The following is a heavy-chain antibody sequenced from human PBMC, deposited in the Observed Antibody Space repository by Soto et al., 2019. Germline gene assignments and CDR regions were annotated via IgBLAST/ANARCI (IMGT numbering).Heavy chain of an antibody. Sequence: QVQLVQSGAEVKKPGSSVKVSCKASGGTFSSYTISWVRQAPGQGLEWMGRIIPILGIANYAQKFQGRVTITADKSTSTAYMELSSLRSEDTAVYYCARGIGFGVPHYYYYGMDVWGQGTTVTVSS. D-gene: IGHD3-10*01. V-gene: IGHV1-69*02. CDR1: GGTFSSYT. CDR3: ARGIGFGVPHYYYYGMDV. J-gene: IGHJ6*02. CDR2: IIPILGIA.